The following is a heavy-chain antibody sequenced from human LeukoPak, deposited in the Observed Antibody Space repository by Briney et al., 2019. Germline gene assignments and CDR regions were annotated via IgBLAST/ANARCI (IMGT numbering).Heavy chain of an antibody. J-gene: IGHJ5*02. CDR3: ARATAAAPHNWFDP. D-gene: IGHD6-13*01. CDR1: GGSISSSSYY. CDR2: IYYSGST. Sequence: PSETLSLTCTVSGGSISSSSYYWGWIRQPPGKGLEWIGSIYYSGSTYYNPSLKSRVTISVDTSKNQFSLKLSSVTAADTAVYYCARATAAAPHNWFDPWGQGTLVTVSS. V-gene: IGHV4-39*07.